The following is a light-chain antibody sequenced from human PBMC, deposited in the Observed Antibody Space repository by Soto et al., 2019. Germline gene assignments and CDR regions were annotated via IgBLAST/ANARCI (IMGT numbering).Light chain of an antibody. V-gene: IGLV2-14*01. J-gene: IGLJ1*01. CDR3: SSYTNSRTLL. CDR2: GVT. CDR1: SDNY. Sequence: QSALTQPASVSGSPGQSITISCTGTSDNYVSWYQQHPGKVPKLMIYGVTNRPSGVSDRFSGSKSGNTASLTISGLQPEDEADYYCSSYTNSRTLLFGAGTKLTVL.